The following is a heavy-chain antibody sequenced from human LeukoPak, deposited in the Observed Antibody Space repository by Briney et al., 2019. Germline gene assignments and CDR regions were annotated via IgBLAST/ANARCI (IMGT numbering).Heavy chain of an antibody. Sequence: PSETLSLTCSVSSGSIISNNDYWGWIRQPPGKGLEWIATIHYSGRTYYNPSLKSRGTISVDTSQNQFSLRLSSLTAADTAVYYCARDLSSSGFDFWGQGTLVTVSS. V-gene: IGHV4-39*07. CDR3: ARDLSSSGFDF. CDR2: IHYSGRT. CDR1: SGSIISNNDY. D-gene: IGHD6-6*01. J-gene: IGHJ4*02.